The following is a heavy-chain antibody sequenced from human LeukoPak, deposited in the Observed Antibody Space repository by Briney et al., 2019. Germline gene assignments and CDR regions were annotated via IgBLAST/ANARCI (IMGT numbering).Heavy chain of an antibody. J-gene: IGHJ4*02. V-gene: IGHV1-2*02. CDR2: DNPARGGR. CDR3: AGQKDPRPIDY. CDR1: GYTFIAYY. Sequence: GASVRVSYRSCGYTFIAYYMHWVRQARGQGREGMGWDNPARGGRNYTEKFQGRVTMTRDTPNATPYMELNELTSDDPAVYYCAGQKDPRPIDYWGQGTLVTVSS.